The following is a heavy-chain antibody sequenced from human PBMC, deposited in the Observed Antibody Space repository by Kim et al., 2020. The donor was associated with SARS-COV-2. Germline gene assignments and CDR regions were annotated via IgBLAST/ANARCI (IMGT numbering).Heavy chain of an antibody. D-gene: IGHD6-13*01. CDR2: ISSSSSYI. J-gene: IGHJ4*02. V-gene: IGHV3-21*01. CDR1: GFTFSSYS. Sequence: GGSLRLSCAASGFTFSSYSMNWVRQAPGKGLEWVSSISSSSSYIYYADSVKGRFTISRDNAKNSLYLQMNSLRAEDTAVYYCARGSIAAAALGDYWGQGTLVTVSS. CDR3: ARGSIAAAALGDY.